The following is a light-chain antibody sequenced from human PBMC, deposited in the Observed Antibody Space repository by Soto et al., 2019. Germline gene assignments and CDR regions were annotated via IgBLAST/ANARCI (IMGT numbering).Light chain of an antibody. CDR1: QSIDSW. CDR3: QHYKTYMYS. Sequence: DIQMTQSPSTLSASVGDRVTITCRASQSIDSWLAWYQQKPGKAPKLLIYRASSLESGVPSRFSGSRSGTEFTLTISSLQPDDFATYYCQHYKTYMYSFVQGTKLEIK. J-gene: IGKJ2*01. V-gene: IGKV1-5*03. CDR2: RAS.